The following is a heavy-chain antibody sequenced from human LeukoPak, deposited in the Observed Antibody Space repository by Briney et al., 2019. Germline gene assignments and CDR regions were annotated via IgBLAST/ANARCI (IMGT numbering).Heavy chain of an antibody. V-gene: IGHV3-7*01. CDR2: IKQDGSEK. D-gene: IGHD6-13*01. Sequence: GGSLRLSCAAFGFTFSSYWMSWVRQAPGKGLEWVANIKQDGSEKYYVDSVKGRFTISRDNAKNSLYLQMNSLRAEDTAVYYCARDYLSGDSSSGKLDWGQGTLVTVSS. CDR1: GFTFSSYW. CDR3: ARDYLSGDSSSGKLD. J-gene: IGHJ4*02.